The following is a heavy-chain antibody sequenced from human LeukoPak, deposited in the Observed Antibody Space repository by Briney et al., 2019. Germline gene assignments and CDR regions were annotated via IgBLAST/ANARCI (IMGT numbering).Heavy chain of an antibody. D-gene: IGHD5-12*01. J-gene: IGHJ6*02. CDR1: GYTFTSYY. CDR3: ARDPKVATITRNYYYYYYGMDV. V-gene: IGHV1-46*01. Sequence: ASVKVSCKASGYTFTSYYMHWVRQAPGQGLEWMGIINPSGGSTSYAQKFQGRVTMTRDTSTSTVYMELSSLRSEDTAVYYCARDPKVATITRNYYYYYYGMDVWGQGTTVTVSS. CDR2: INPSGGST.